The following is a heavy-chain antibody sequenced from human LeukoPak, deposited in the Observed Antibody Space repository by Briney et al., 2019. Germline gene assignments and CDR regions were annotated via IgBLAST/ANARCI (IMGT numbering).Heavy chain of an antibody. CDR2: MNPNSGNT. J-gene: IGHJ4*02. V-gene: IGHV1-8*01. Sequence: ASVKVSCKASGYTFTSYDINWVRQATGQGLEWMGWMNPNSGNTGYAQKFQGRVTMTRNTSISTAYMELSSLRSEDTAVYYCARRIAAAGTESSGWADFDYWGQGTLVTVSS. CDR3: ARRIAAAGTESSGWADFDY. CDR1: GYTFTSYD. D-gene: IGHD6-13*01.